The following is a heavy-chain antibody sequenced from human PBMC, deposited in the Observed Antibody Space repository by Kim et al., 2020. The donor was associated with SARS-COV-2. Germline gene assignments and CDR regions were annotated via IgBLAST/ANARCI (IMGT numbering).Heavy chain of an antibody. Sequence: SETLSLTCTVSGGSISSSSYYWGWIRQPPGKGLEWIGSIYYSGSTYYNPSLKSRVTISVDTSKNQFSLKLSSVTAADTAVYYCARHTRIRWLSHGGWYFDYWGQGTLVTVSS. CDR3: ARHTRIRWLSHGGWYFDY. CDR1: GGSISSSSYY. J-gene: IGHJ4*02. V-gene: IGHV4-39*01. CDR2: IYYSGST. D-gene: IGHD6-19*01.